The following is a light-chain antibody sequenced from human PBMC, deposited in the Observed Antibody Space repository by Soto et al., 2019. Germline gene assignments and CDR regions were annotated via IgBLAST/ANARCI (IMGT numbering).Light chain of an antibody. Sequence: DIQMTQSPSTLSASVGDRVTITCRASQSISSWLAWYQQKPGKAPKLLIYKAFSLEIGVPSRFSGSGSGTEFTLTISILQRDDFATCYCQQYNSYPWTFGQGTKVEIK. J-gene: IGKJ1*01. CDR3: QQYNSYPWT. V-gene: IGKV1-5*03. CDR2: KAF. CDR1: QSISSW.